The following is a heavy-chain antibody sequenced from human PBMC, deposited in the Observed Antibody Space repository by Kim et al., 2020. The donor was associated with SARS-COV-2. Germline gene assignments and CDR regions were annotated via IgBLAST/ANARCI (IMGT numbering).Heavy chain of an antibody. J-gene: IGHJ4*02. V-gene: IGHV3-48*03. CDR3: ARGRGTYYLDY. Sequence: SYADSVKGRFAISRDNAQKSLYLQMNNLGADDTAVYYCARGRGTYYLDYWGQGSLVIVSS.